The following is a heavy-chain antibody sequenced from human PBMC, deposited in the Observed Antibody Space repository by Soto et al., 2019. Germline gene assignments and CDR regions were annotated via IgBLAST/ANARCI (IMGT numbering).Heavy chain of an antibody. CDR1: GYTFTSYG. V-gene: IGHV1-18*01. CDR2: ISAYNGNT. J-gene: IGHJ6*02. CDR3: ARVVILIPHYYYYGMDV. Sequence: GASVKVSCKASGYTFTSYGISWVRQAPGQGLEWMGWISAYNGNTNYAQKLQGRVTMTTDTSTSTAYMELRSLRSDDTAVYYCARVVILIPHYYYYGMDVWGQGTTVTVSS. D-gene: IGHD3-22*01.